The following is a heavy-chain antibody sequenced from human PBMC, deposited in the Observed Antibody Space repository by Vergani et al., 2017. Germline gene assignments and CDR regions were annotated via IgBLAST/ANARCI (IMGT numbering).Heavy chain of an antibody. J-gene: IGHJ6*02. CDR1: GGSISSSNW. CDR2: IYHSGRI. CDR3: ARSLLFEEFSYGMDV. Sequence: QVQLQESGPGLVKPPGTLSLTCDVSGGSISSSNWWSWVRQPPGKGLEWIGEIYHSGRINYNPSLKSRVTISVDKSKNHFSLKLSSVTAADTAVYYCARSLLFEEFSYGMDVWGQGTTVTVSS. V-gene: IGHV4-4*03. D-gene: IGHD3-10*01.